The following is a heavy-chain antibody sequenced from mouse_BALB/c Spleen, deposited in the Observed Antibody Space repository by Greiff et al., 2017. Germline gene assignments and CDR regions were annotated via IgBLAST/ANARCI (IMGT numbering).Heavy chain of an antibody. CDR2: IYPGGGYT. CDR3: ARRGYGNSFDY. V-gene: IGHV1-63*02. J-gene: IGHJ2*01. CDR1: GYTFTNYW. D-gene: IGHD2-10*02. Sequence: QVQLKESGAELVRPGTSVKISCKASGYTFTNYWLGWVKQRPGHGLEWIGDIYPGGGYTNYNEKFKGKATLTADTSSSTAYMQLSSLTSEDSAVYFCARRGYGNSFDYWGQGTTLTVSS.